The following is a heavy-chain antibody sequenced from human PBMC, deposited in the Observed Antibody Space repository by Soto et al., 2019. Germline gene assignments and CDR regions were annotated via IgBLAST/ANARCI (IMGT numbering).Heavy chain of an antibody. D-gene: IGHD3-9*01. Sequence: QVQLAESGGGLVKSGGSLTLSCSTSGFFFTDYFMSWIRQAPGKGLEWVSYISPSGDVTHYADSVKGRFTISRDNTKNSLFLQMSSLRDDDTAVYYCARQFERRLGAASHWGQGTRVSVSS. CDR3: ARQFERRLGAASH. CDR2: ISPSGDVT. V-gene: IGHV3-11*01. CDR1: GFFFTDYF. J-gene: IGHJ4*02.